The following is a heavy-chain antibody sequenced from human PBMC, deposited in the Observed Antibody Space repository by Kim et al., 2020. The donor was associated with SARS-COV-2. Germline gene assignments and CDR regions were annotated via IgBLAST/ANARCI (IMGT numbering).Heavy chain of an antibody. CDR2: FAGSGPST. CDR1: GFTVSSDG. Sequence: GGSLRLSCAASGFTVSSDGMDWVRQAPGKGLEWVSSFAGSGPSTYYADSVQGRFTISRDNSKNTLYLQMNSLRVEDTALYYCAKGGGGSGFEYWGLGTLV. CDR3: AKGGGGSGFEY. V-gene: IGHV3-23*01. D-gene: IGHD3-10*01. J-gene: IGHJ4*02.